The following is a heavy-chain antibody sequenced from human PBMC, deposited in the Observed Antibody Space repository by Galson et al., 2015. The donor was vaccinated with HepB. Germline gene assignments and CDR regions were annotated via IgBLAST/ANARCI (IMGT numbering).Heavy chain of an antibody. Sequence: SVKVSCKASPYTFTKYYIHWVRQAPGQGLQWVGWINPNRGRTNYAPSLQDRVTMSRDTSINTVYMDLSSLRSDDSAIYFCARAVVPAAPSDSWGQGTLVIVSS. CDR3: ARAVVPAAPSDS. CDR2: INPNRGRT. J-gene: IGHJ5*01. V-gene: IGHV1-2*02. D-gene: IGHD6-6*01. CDR1: PYTFTKYY.